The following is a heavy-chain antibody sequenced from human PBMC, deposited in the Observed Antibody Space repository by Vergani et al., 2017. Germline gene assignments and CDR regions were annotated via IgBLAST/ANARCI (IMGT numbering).Heavy chain of an antibody. CDR3: ARALGYCSSTSCYTLDY. D-gene: IGHD2-2*02. CDR1: GFTFSSYG. J-gene: IGHJ4*02. Sequence: QVQLAESGGGVVQPGRSLRLSCAASGFTFSSYGMHWVRQAPGKGLEWVAVIRYDGSNKYYADSVKGRFTISRDNSKNTLYLQMNSLRAEDTAVYYCARALGYCSSTSCYTLDYWGQGTLVTVSS. CDR2: IRYDGSNK. V-gene: IGHV3-33*01.